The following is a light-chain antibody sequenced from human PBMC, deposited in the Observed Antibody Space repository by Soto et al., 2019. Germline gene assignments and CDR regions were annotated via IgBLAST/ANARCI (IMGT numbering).Light chain of an antibody. CDR2: GAS. CDR1: QSVSSSY. Sequence: EIVFTQSPATLSLSPGERANLSCRASQSVSSSYLAWYKQKPGQAPRLPIYGASSRATGIPARFSGSGSGTDFTLTISSLEPEEFAIYYCQQRSTWPSFGQGTQLDIK. CDR3: QQRSTWPS. V-gene: IGKV3D-20*02. J-gene: IGKJ5*01.